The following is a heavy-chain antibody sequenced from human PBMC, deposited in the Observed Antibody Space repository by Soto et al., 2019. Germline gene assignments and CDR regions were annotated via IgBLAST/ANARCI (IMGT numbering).Heavy chain of an antibody. D-gene: IGHD3-3*01. CDR1: GYTFTSYG. CDR3: ARVKPYDFWSGYYYHYGMDV. V-gene: IGHV1-18*01. Sequence: QVQLVQSGAEVKKPGASVKVSCKASGYTFTSYGISWVRQAPGQGLEWMGWISAYNGNTNYAQKLQGRVTMTTDTSTSTAYMELRSLRSDDTAVYYCARVKPYDFWSGYYYHYGMDVWGQGTTVTVSS. CDR2: ISAYNGNT. J-gene: IGHJ6*02.